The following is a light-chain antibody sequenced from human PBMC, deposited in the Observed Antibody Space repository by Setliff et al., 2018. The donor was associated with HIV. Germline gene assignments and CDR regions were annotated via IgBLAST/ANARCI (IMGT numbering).Light chain of an antibody. Sequence: QSALTQPPSASGSPGQSVAISCTGTSSDIGSHNHVSWYQQYPGKAPKLMIYDVTKRPSGVPDRFSGSKSGNTASLTISGLQTDDEADYYCCSYAGGYILLVFGTGTRSPS. CDR3: CSYAGGYILLV. CDR2: DVT. V-gene: IGLV2-11*01. CDR1: SSDIGSHNH. J-gene: IGLJ1*01.